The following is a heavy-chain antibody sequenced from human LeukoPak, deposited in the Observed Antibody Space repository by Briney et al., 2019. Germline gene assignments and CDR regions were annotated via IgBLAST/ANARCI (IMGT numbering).Heavy chain of an antibody. D-gene: IGHD6-19*01. J-gene: IGHJ6*02. V-gene: IGHV4-4*07. CDR1: GASIRSYY. CDR2: VYISGSN. CDR3: ARELGDSSGPEYYHGMDV. Sequence: SETLSLTCTISGASIRSYYWSWIRQPAGKGLEWIGRVYISGSNNYNPSLKSRVTMSVDTSKNRFSLNLNSVTAADTAVYYCARELGDSSGPEYYHGMDVWGQGTTVTVSS.